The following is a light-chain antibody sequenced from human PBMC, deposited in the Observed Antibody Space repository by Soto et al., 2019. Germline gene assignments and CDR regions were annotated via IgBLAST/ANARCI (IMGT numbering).Light chain of an antibody. V-gene: IGKV1-39*01. CDR3: QQSYG. Sequence: DIQVTQSPSSLSASVGDRVTITCRPSQRISSDLNWYQQKPGKAPTLLIYAASSLQGGVPSRFSGSDSGTDFTLTISSVQPEDFATYYCQQSYGFGQGTKLEIK. CDR2: AAS. J-gene: IGKJ2*01. CDR1: QRISSD.